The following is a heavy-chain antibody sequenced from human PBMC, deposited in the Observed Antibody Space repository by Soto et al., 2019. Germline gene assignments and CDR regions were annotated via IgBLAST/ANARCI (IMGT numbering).Heavy chain of an antibody. CDR3: ARESARYCSSTSCYYYGMDV. CDR1: GYTFNDYY. CDR2: ISAYNGNT. Sequence: ASVKVSCKASGYTFNDYYIYWVRQAPGQGLEWMGWISAYNGNTNYAQKLQGRVTMTTDTSTSTAYMELRSLRSDDTAVYYCARESARYCSSTSCYYYGMDVWGQGTTVTVSS. D-gene: IGHD2-2*01. V-gene: IGHV1-18*04. J-gene: IGHJ6*02.